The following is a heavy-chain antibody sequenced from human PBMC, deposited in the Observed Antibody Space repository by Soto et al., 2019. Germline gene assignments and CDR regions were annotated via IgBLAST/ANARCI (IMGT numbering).Heavy chain of an antibody. CDR2: ILYDGSNT. V-gene: IGHV3-33*03. CDR3: VPRKGDPFT. J-gene: IGHJ4*02. D-gene: IGHD3-16*01. CDR1: GFTFSNYG. Sequence: PGGSLRLSCAASGFTFSNYGMHWARQAPGKGLERVAAILYDGSNTYYADSVKGRFTISRDNSKNTLSLQMNSLRVEDSAVYYCVPRKGDPFTWGPGTLVTVSS.